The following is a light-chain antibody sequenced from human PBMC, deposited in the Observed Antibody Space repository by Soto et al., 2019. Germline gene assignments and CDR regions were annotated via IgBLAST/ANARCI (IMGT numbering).Light chain of an antibody. V-gene: IGLV2-14*01. CDR2: YVS. J-gene: IGLJ2*01. Sequence: QSALTQPASVSGSPGQSITISCTGTSSDVGGYNYVSWYQQHPGKSPKLMIYYVSTRPSGVSNRFSGSKSGNPASLTISGLQSEDEADYYCSSYTSSSSVVFGGGSKLTVL. CDR1: SSDVGGYNY. CDR3: SSYTSSSSVV.